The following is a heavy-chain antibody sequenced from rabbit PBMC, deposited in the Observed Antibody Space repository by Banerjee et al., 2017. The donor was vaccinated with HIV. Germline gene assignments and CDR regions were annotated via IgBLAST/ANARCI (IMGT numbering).Heavy chain of an antibody. J-gene: IGHJ4*01. Sequence: QEQLVESGGGLVQPEGSLTLTCTASGFSFSRSYYMCWVRQAPGKGLEWIGCIHAGSSGSTYYASWAKGRFTISKTSSTTVTLQMTSLTAADTATYFCARDPVSGGYNHNLWGPGTLVTVS. CDR3: ARDPVSGGYNHNL. V-gene: IGHV1S45*01. CDR1: GFSFSRSYY. D-gene: IGHD1-1*01. CDR2: IHAGSSGST.